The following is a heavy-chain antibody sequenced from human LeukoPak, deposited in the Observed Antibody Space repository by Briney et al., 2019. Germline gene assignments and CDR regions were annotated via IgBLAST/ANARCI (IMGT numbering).Heavy chain of an antibody. D-gene: IGHD3-22*01. CDR3: ARASYSYDINGWVPFDY. J-gene: IGHJ4*02. CDR2: IYYSGST. CDR1: NGYISNSNFY. V-gene: IGHV4-39*07. Sequence: PSETLSLTCTVSNGYISNSNFYWGWIRQPPGKGLEWIGSIYYSGSTYYNPSLKSRVTISGDTSKNQFSLRLSSVTAADTAVYYCARASYSYDINGWVPFDYWGQGTLVTVSS.